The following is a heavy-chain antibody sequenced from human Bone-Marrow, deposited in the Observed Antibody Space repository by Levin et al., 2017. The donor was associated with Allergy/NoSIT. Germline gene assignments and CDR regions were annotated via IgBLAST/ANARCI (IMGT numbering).Heavy chain of an antibody. V-gene: IGHV1-46*01. Sequence: AASVKVSCKASGYTFTSYYMHWVRQAPGQGLEWMGIINPSGGSTSYAQKFQGRVTMTRDTSTSTVYMELSSLRSEDTAVYYCARDSGTRRLRFLEWLDNWFDPWGQGTLVTVSS. D-gene: IGHD3-3*01. CDR2: INPSGGST. J-gene: IGHJ5*02. CDR3: ARDSGTRRLRFLEWLDNWFDP. CDR1: GYTFTSYY.